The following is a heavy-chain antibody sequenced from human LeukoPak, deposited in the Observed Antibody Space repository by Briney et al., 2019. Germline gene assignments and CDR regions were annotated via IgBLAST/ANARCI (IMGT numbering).Heavy chain of an antibody. CDR3: TTILWDSNSMDFDY. CDR2: IKSKTDGGTT. J-gene: IGHJ4*02. D-gene: IGHD6-6*01. CDR1: GFTLGHAW. V-gene: IGHV3-15*01. Sequence: GGSLRLSCAASGFTLGHAWMSWVRQAPGKGLEWVGRIKSKTDGGTTDYAAPVKGRFTISRDDAKNTLYLQMNSLKTEDTAVYCCTTILWDSNSMDFDYWGQGTLVTVSS.